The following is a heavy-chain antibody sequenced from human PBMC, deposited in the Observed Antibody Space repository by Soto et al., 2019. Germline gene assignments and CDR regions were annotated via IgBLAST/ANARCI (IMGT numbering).Heavy chain of an antibody. CDR3: ARERRWIYASDI. D-gene: IGHD5-12*01. CDR2: ISGDNGDT. V-gene: IGHV1-18*01. CDR1: GYTFTNYG. Sequence: GASVKVSCKASGYTFTNYGISWVRQAPGQGLEWMGWISGDNGDTNYAQRLQGGVTMTTDTSTSTAYMELRSLKSDDTAVYFCARERRWIYASDIWGQGPMVTVS. J-gene: IGHJ3*02.